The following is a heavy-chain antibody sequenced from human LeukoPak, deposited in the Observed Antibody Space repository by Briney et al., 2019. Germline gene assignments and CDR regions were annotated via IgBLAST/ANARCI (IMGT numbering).Heavy chain of an antibody. CDR2: INEDGREK. D-gene: IGHD3-10*01. J-gene: IGHJ5*02. CDR3: VRGGFSLDR. CDR1: GFTFNTYW. Sequence: GGSLRLSCAASGFTFNTYWMTWVRQAPGKGLEWVANINEDGREKYYVDSVKGRIFISRDNARHSLYLQMNSPRAEDTAVYYCVRGGFSLDRWGQGTLVTVSS. V-gene: IGHV3-7*01.